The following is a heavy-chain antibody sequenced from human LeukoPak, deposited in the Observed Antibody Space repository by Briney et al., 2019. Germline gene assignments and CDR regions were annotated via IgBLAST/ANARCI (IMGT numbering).Heavy chain of an antibody. J-gene: IGHJ4*02. CDR2: IKQDGGEK. CDR3: AREDHSNYNY. Sequence: PGGSLRLSCAASGFSFSSHWMSWLRQAPGKGLEWVASIKQDGGEKFYVDSVKGRFTISKDNAKNSLYLQMNSLRAEDTAVYYCAREDHSNYNYWGQGTLVTVSS. V-gene: IGHV3-7*01. CDR1: GFSFSSHW. D-gene: IGHD4-11*01.